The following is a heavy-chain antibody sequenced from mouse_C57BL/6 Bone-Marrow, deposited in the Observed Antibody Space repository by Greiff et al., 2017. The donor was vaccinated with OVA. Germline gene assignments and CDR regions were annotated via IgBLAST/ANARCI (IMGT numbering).Heavy chain of an antibody. CDR3: ELHFDY. CDR2: IDPENGNT. J-gene: IGHJ2*01. V-gene: IGHV14-3*01. D-gene: IGHD2-1*01. Sequence: VQLKESVAELVRPGASVKLSCKASGFNIKNTYMHWVKQRPEKGLEWIGRIDPENGNTKYAPKFQGNATITADTSSNTAYLQLISLTSEDTAIYYCELHFDYWGQGTTLTVSS. CDR1: GFNIKNTY.